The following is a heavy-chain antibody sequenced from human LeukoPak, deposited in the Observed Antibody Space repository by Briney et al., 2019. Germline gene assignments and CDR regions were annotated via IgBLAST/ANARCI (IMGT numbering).Heavy chain of an antibody. Sequence: PGGSLRLSCAASGFTFSSFAMSWVRQAPGKGLEWVSAISGSGGSTYYADSVKGRFTISRDNSKNTLYLQMNSLRAEDTAVYYCAKDSGSSWYDQGDYFDYWGQGTLVTVSS. CDR3: AKDSGSSWYDQGDYFDY. CDR1: GFTFSSFA. V-gene: IGHV3-23*01. J-gene: IGHJ4*02. D-gene: IGHD6-13*01. CDR2: ISGSGGST.